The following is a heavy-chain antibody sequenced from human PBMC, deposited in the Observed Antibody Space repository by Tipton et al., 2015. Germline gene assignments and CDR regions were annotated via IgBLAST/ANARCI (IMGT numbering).Heavy chain of an antibody. J-gene: IGHJ1*01. D-gene: IGHD3-22*01. Sequence: QLVQSGAEVKKPGESLRLSCKGSGYTFSNYWIGWVRQMPGKGLEWMGIIYPADSDIRYSPYFQGQVTISADKSISTAFLEWSSLRASDTAMYYCARPDYESRGFHPQYFHHWGQGTQVIVSS. CDR3: ARPDYESRGFHPQYFHH. CDR2: IYPADSDI. V-gene: IGHV5-51*01. CDR1: GYTFSNYW.